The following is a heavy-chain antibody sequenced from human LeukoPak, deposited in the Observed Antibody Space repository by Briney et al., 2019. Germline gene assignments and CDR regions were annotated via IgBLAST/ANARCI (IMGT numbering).Heavy chain of an antibody. Sequence: GGSLRLSCAGSGFTFGSYWMSWVRQAPGKGLEWVANIRQDGSEKYYVDSVKGRFTISRDNAKNSLYLQMHSLRPEDTAVFYCAREADVDGRCFDYWGQGALVTVSS. V-gene: IGHV3-7*05. CDR2: IRQDGSEK. CDR3: AREADVDGRCFDY. D-gene: IGHD3-16*01. CDR1: GFTFGSYW. J-gene: IGHJ4*02.